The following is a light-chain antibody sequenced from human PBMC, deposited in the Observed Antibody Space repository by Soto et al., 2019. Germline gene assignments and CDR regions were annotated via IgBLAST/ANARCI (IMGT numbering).Light chain of an antibody. V-gene: IGKV3-20*01. CDR3: QHYGSLPLT. CDR1: QTVTTNS. Sequence: IVLTQSPGTLSLSPGERATLSCRASQTVTTNSLAWYQQKPGQSPRVLIYGASSRATGIPDRFSGSGSGTDFTLTIRRLEPEDFAVDYCQHYGSLPLTFGGGTKVDIK. CDR2: GAS. J-gene: IGKJ4*01.